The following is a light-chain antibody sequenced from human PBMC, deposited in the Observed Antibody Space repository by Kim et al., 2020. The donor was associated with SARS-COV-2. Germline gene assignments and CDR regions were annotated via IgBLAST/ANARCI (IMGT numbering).Light chain of an antibody. Sequence: GQTGRKTRQGDGIRTDDASWNQKKPGQAPLTVIYGKNNRPSGIPDRFSASTSGDTASLTIAGAQAEDEADYYCNSRDSSGNHLLFGGGTQLTVL. CDR3: NSRDSSGNHLL. CDR1: GIRTDD. CDR2: GKN. V-gene: IGLV3-19*01. J-gene: IGLJ3*02.